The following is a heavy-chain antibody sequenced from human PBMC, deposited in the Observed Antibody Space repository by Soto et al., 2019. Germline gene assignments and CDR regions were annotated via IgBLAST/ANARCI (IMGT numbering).Heavy chain of an antibody. Sequence: QVQLVQSGAEVKRPGASVKVSCKASGCTFTSYDFNWVRQAPGQGLEWMGWVNPNSGNTDYAQKFQGRVTMTRNTSIRTAYMELSSLRSEDTAVYYCARASYLDPAFDIWGQGTMVTVSS. CDR2: VNPNSGNT. D-gene: IGHD2-2*03. CDR1: GCTFTSYD. V-gene: IGHV1-8*01. CDR3: ARASYLDPAFDI. J-gene: IGHJ3*02.